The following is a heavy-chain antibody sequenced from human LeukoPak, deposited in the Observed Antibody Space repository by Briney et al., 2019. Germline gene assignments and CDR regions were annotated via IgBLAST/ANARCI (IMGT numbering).Heavy chain of an antibody. J-gene: IGHJ6*02. D-gene: IGHD5-12*01. V-gene: IGHV3-11*01. CDR2: ISSSGSTI. CDR1: GFTFSDYY. Sequence: GGSLRLSCAASGFTFSDYYMSWIRQAPGKGLEWVSYISSSGSTIYYADSVKGRFTISRDNSKNTLYLQMNSLRAEDTAVYYCAKKRSGQYSGYDMWYYYGTDVWGQGTTVTVSS. CDR3: AKKRSGQYSGYDMWYYYGTDV.